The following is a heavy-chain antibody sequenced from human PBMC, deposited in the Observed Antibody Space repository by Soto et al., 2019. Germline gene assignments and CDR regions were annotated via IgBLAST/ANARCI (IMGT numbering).Heavy chain of an antibody. CDR3: ARGDYYDRRFDS. J-gene: IGHJ4*02. Sequence: PGGSLRLSCAASGFTFSSSWMNWVRQAPGKGLEWVADIKEDGSEKYYVDSLKGRFTISRDNAKNSLYLQMNSLIAEDTAVYYCARGDYYDRRFDSWGQGTLVTVSS. V-gene: IGHV3-7*03. CDR2: IKEDGSEK. CDR1: GFTFSSSW. D-gene: IGHD3-22*01.